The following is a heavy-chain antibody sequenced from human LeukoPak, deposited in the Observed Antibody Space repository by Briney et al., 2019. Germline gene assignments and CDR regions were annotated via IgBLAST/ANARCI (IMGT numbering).Heavy chain of an antibody. CDR3: TRAYCGGDCHFQH. CDR2: IRSKAYGGTT. CDR1: GFSIGDYA. Sequence: PGGSLRLSCTASGFSIGDYAMSWVRQAPGKGLEWVVFIRSKAYGGTTEYAASVKGRFTISRDDSKSIAYLQMNSPKTEDTAVYYCTRAYCGGDCHFQHWGQGTLVTVSS. D-gene: IGHD2-21*02. J-gene: IGHJ1*01. V-gene: IGHV3-49*04.